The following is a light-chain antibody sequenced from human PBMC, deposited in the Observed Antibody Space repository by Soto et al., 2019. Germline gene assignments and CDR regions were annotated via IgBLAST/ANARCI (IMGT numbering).Light chain of an antibody. CDR1: QSVSSN. Sequence: EIVMTQSPATLSVSPGERATLSCRASQSVSSNLAWYQQKPGQAPRLLIYGASTRATGIPARFSGSGSGTEFTLTISRLEPEDFAVYFCQQYGRSPPFTFGQGTK. CDR2: GAS. J-gene: IGKJ2*01. CDR3: QQYGRSPPFT. V-gene: IGKV3-15*01.